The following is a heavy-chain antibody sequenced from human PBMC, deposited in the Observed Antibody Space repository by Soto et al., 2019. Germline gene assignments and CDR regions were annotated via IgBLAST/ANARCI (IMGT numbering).Heavy chain of an antibody. CDR3: AKGDTIFGHFDY. D-gene: IGHD3-3*01. J-gene: IGHJ4*02. CDR2: ISWNSGSI. CDR1: GFTFDDYA. Sequence: EVQLVESGGGLVQPGRSLRLSCAASGFTFDDYAMHWVRQAPGKGLEWVSGISWNSGSIGYADSVKGRFTISRDNAKNSLYLQMNSLRAEDTALYYCAKGDTIFGHFDYWGQGTLVTVSS. V-gene: IGHV3-9*01.